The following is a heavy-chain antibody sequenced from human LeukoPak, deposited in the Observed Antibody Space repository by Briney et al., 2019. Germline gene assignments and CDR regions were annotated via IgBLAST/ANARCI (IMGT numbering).Heavy chain of an antibody. CDR2: IYYSGST. D-gene: IGHD3-9*01. CDR3: AREGDYDILTGYPGGWFDP. J-gene: IGHJ5*02. Sequence: SSETLPLTCTVSGGSISSSSYYWGWLRQPPGTGLEWIVYIYYSGSTNYNPSLKSRVTISVDTSKNQFSLKLSSVTAADTAVYYCAREGDYDILTGYPGGWFDPWGQGTLVTVSS. V-gene: IGHV4-61*01. CDR1: GGSISSSSYY.